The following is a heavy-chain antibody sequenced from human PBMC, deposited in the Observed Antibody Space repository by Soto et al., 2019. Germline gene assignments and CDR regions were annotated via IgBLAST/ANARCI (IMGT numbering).Heavy chain of an antibody. CDR3: AKDGGGPGALYYFDF. Sequence: QVQLVESGGGVVQPGRYLRLSCAASGFTFSSYGMHWVRQAPGKGLEWVAVISYDGSNKYYADSVKGRFTISRDNSKNTLYLQMNSLRAEDTAVYYCAKDGGGPGALYYFDFWGQGTLVTVSS. CDR1: GFTFSSYG. V-gene: IGHV3-30*18. D-gene: IGHD3-16*01. J-gene: IGHJ4*02. CDR2: ISYDGSNK.